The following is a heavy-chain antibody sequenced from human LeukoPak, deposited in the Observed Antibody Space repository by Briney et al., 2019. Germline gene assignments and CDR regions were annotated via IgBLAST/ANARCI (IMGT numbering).Heavy chain of an antibody. D-gene: IGHD3-22*01. J-gene: IGHJ4*02. V-gene: IGHV3-48*02. Sequence: GGSLRPSCAASGFTFTTYGMNWVRQAPGKGLEWVSYLSGRSNSIYYAESVKGRFTISRDDAKNSLYLQMNSLRDEDTAVYYCAKDFRYHDSSGYYSFDYWGQGTLVTVSS. CDR3: AKDFRYHDSSGYYSFDY. CDR2: LSGRSNSI. CDR1: GFTFTTYG.